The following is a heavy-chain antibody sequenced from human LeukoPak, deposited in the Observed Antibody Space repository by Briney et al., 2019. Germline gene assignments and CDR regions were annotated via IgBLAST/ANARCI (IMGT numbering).Heavy chain of an antibody. D-gene: IGHD3-16*01. J-gene: IGHJ3*02. CDR2: IGGSGTRT. V-gene: IGHV3-66*01. CDR1: GFTVSSNY. Sequence: GGSLRLSCAASGFTVSSNYMSWVRQAPGKGLEWVSGIGGSGTRTYYADSLKGRFTISRDNARNSLFLQMNSLGAEDTAVYYCARNGGIRLLSDAFDIWGQGTMVTVSS. CDR3: ARNGGIRLLSDAFDI.